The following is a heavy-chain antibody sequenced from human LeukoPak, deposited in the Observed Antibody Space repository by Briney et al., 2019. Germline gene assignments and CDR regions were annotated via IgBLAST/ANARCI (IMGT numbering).Heavy chain of an antibody. CDR1: AYTFTSYD. CDR2: MNPNSGNT. D-gene: IGHD3-10*01. J-gene: IGHJ4*02. CDR3: ARVTYGSGSYPLDY. Sequence: ASVKVSCKASAYTFTSYDINWVRQATGQGLEWMGWMNPNSGNTGYAQKFQGRVTITRNTSISTAYMELSSLRSDDTAVYYCARVTYGSGSYPLDYWGQETLVTVSS. V-gene: IGHV1-8*01.